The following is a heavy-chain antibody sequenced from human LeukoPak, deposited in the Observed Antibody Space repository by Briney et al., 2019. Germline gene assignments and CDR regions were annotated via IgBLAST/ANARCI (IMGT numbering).Heavy chain of an antibody. D-gene: IGHD2-15*01. Sequence: PGGSLRLSCAAPGFSFSNFAMHWGRQAPGKGLEYVSAITWNGGRTYYADSVKGRFTISRDNSKNTLYLQMGSLSAEDMAVYYCAREGYCSGGTCYVDYWGQGTLVTVSS. V-gene: IGHV3-64*02. J-gene: IGHJ4*02. CDR3: AREGYCSGGTCYVDY. CDR2: ITWNGGRT. CDR1: GFSFSNFA.